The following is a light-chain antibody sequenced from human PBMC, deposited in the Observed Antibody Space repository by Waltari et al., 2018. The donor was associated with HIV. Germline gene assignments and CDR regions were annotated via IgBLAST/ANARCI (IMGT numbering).Light chain of an antibody. V-gene: IGLV1-40*01. CDR3: QSYDSSLSAPVV. J-gene: IGLJ2*01. CDR1: SSNIGAGYD. Sequence: QSVLTQPPSVSGAPGQRVTISCTGGSSNIGAGYDVNWYQQLPGTAPKLLIYGNSNRPSGVPDRFSGSKSGTSASLAITGLQAEDEADYYCQSYDSSLSAPVVFGGGTKLTVL. CDR2: GNS.